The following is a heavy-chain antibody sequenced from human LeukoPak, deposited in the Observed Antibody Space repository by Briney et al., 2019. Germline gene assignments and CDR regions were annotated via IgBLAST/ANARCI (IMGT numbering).Heavy chain of an antibody. CDR3: ARDLSLAHYYGSGSYYTGAD. Sequence: PGGSLRLSCAASGCTFSSYAMSWVRQAPGKGLEWVSAISGSGGSTYYADSVKGRFTISRDNSKNTLYLQMNSLRAEDTAVYYCARDLSLAHYYGSGSYYTGADWGQGTLVTVSS. J-gene: IGHJ4*02. CDR1: GCTFSSYA. CDR2: ISGSGGST. D-gene: IGHD3-10*01. V-gene: IGHV3-23*01.